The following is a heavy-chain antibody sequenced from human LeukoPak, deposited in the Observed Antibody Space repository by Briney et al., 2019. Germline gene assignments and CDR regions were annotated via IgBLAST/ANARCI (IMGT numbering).Heavy chain of an antibody. D-gene: IGHD6-13*01. J-gene: IGHJ6*03. CDR1: GYSISSGYY. Sequence: KPSETLSLTCTVSGYSISSGYYWGWIRQPPGKGLEWIGSIYHSGSTYYNPSLKSRVTISVDTSKNQFSLKLSSVTAADTAVYYCARAGSIAAAVTSLKLAYYYYMDVWGKGTTVTVSS. CDR2: IYHSGST. CDR3: ARAGSIAAAVTSLKLAYYYYMDV. V-gene: IGHV4-38-2*02.